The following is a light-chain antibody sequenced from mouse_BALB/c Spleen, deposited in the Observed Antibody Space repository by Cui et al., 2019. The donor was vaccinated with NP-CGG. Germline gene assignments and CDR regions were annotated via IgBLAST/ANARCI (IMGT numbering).Light chain of an antibody. CDR1: TGAVTTSNY. J-gene: IGLJ1*01. V-gene: IGLV1*01. CDR3: ALWYSNHWV. Sequence: QAVVTQKSALTTSPGETVTLTCRSSTGAVTTSNYANWVQEKPDHLFTGLLGGTNNRAPGVPARFSGSLIGDKAALTITGAQTEDEAIYFCALWYSNHWVFGGGTKLTVL. CDR2: GTN.